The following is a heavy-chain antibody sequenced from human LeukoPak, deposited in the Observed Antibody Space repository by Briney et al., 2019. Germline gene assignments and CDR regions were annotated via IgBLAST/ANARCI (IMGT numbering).Heavy chain of an antibody. Sequence: SQTLSLTCAVSGGSISSGGYSWSWIRQPPGKGLEWIGYIYHSGSTYYNPSLKSRVTISVDRSKNQFSLKLSSVTAADTAVYYCASTSLDFYYYYGMDVWGQGTTVTVSS. CDR1: GGSISSGGYS. V-gene: IGHV4-30-2*01. D-gene: IGHD3/OR15-3a*01. J-gene: IGHJ6*02. CDR2: IYHSGST. CDR3: ASTSLDFYYYYGMDV.